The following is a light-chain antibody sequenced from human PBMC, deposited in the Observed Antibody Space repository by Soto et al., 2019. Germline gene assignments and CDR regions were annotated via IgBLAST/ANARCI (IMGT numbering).Light chain of an antibody. V-gene: IGKV3-11*01. CDR2: GAS. CDR3: QQRSNLIT. J-gene: IGKJ5*01. Sequence: EVVMTQSPATLSVSPGERATLSCRASPSVSSNLAWYQQKPGQAPRLLIYGASRSATGFPARFSGSGSGTDFTLTISSLEPEDFAVYYCQQRSNLITFGQGTRLEIK. CDR1: PSVSSN.